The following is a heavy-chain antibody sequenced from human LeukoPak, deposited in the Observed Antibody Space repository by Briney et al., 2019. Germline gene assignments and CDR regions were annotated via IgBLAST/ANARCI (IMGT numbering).Heavy chain of an antibody. D-gene: IGHD2-15*01. CDR1: GFTFSSYA. V-gene: IGHV3-23*01. Sequence: GGSLRLSCAASGFTFSSYAMSWVRQAPGKGLEWVSAISGSGGSTYYADSVKGRFTISRDNSKNTLYLQMNSLRAEDTAVYYCAEVRRNCSGGSCPFDYWGQGTLVTVSS. J-gene: IGHJ4*02. CDR3: AEVRRNCSGGSCPFDY. CDR2: ISGSGGST.